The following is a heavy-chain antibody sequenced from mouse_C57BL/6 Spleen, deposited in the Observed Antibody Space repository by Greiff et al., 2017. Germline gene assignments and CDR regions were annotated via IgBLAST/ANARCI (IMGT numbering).Heavy chain of an antibody. V-gene: IGHV1-26*01. CDR3: ARKSDWDDY. CDR1: GYTFTDYY. D-gene: IGHD4-1*01. Sequence: EVQLQQSGPELVKPGASVKISCKASGYTFTDYYMNWVKQSHGKSLEWIGDINPNNGGTSYNQKFKGKATLTVDKSSSTAYMELRSLTSEDSAVYYCARKSDWDDYWGQGTTLTVSS. J-gene: IGHJ2*01. CDR2: INPNNGGT.